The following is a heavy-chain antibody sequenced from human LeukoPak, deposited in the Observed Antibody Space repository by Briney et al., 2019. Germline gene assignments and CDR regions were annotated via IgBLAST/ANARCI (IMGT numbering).Heavy chain of an antibody. CDR3: ASGPGVVPALYYYYYYYMDV. CDR1: GGSISSGDYY. Sequence: SETLSLTCTVSGGSISSGDYYWSWIRQPPGKGLEWIGYIYHSGSTYYNPSLKSRVTISVDTSKNQFSLKLSSVTAADTAVYYCASGPGVVPALYYYYYYYMDVWGKGTTVTVSS. J-gene: IGHJ6*03. V-gene: IGHV4-30-4*08. D-gene: IGHD2-2*01. CDR2: IYHSGST.